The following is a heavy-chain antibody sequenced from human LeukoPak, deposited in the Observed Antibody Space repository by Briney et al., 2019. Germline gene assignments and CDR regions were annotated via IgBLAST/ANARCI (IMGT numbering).Heavy chain of an antibody. CDR3: ARDMVRGGLYYYYGMDV. CDR2: ISSSSSYI. Sequence: PGGSLRLSCAASGFTFSSYSMNWVRQAPGKGLEWVSSISSSSSYIYYADSVKGRFTISRDNAKNSLYLQMNSLRAEDTAVYYCARDMVRGGLYYYYGMDVWAKGPRSPSPQ. J-gene: IGHJ6*04. V-gene: IGHV3-21*01. CDR1: GFTFSSYS. D-gene: IGHD3-10*01.